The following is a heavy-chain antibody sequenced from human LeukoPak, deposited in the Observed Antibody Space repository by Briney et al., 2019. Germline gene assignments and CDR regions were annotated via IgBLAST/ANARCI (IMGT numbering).Heavy chain of an antibody. CDR2: IYYSGNT. CDR1: GGSFSGYY. D-gene: IGHD3-3*01. CDR3: ARRRQDFWRENHDAFDI. J-gene: IGHJ3*02. V-gene: IGHV4-59*08. Sequence: SETLSLTCAVYGGSFSGYYWSWIRQPPGKGLEWIGYIYYSGNTNYNPSLKSRVTISVDTSKNQFSLKLSSVTAADTAVYYCARRRQDFWRENHDAFDIWGQGTMVTVSS.